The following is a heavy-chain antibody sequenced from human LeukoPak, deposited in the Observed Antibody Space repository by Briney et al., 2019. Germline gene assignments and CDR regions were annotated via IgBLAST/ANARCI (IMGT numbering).Heavy chain of an antibody. Sequence: SVKVSCKASGGTFSSYAISWVRQAPGQGLEWMGRIIPILGIANYAQKFQGRVTITADKSTSTAYMELSSLRSEDTAVYYCARGLRRVATGSYYFDYWGQGTLVTVSS. CDR2: IIPILGIA. V-gene: IGHV1-69*04. D-gene: IGHD5-12*01. CDR1: GGTFSSYA. J-gene: IGHJ4*02. CDR3: ARGLRRVATGSYYFDY.